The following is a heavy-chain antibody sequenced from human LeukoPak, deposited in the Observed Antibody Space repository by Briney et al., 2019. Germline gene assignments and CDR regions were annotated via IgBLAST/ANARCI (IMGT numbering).Heavy chain of an antibody. Sequence: PGGSLRLSCAASGFIFSTYGMHWVRQAPGKGLEWLAFIRNDGSNTYSADSVKGRFISSRDNSKNTLYLRMYSLRSEDTAVYYCAKGAGAAGTSFRGYYYMDVWGIGTTVTVSS. CDR3: AKGAGAAGTSFRGYYYMDV. CDR1: GFIFSTYG. CDR2: IRNDGSNT. V-gene: IGHV3-30*02. J-gene: IGHJ6*03. D-gene: IGHD6-13*01.